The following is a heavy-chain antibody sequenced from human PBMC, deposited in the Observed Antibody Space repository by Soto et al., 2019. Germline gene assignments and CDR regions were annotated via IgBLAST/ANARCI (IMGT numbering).Heavy chain of an antibody. D-gene: IGHD5-18*01. CDR2: VYYSGST. J-gene: IGHJ4*02. V-gene: IGHV4-31*03. Sequence: PSETLSLTCTVSGGSISSGGHSWSWIRQHPGKGPEWIGYVYYSGSTYYNPSLKSRVTISVDTSKNQFSLKLTSVTAADTAVYFCARDRTGYSYIDYWGQGTLVTVSS. CDR1: GGSISSGGHS. CDR3: ARDRTGYSYIDY.